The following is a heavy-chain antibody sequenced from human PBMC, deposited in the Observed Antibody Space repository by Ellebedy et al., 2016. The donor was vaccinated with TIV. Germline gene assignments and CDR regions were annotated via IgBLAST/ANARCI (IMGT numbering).Heavy chain of an antibody. CDR3: AKTDPWQPIDD. J-gene: IGHJ4*02. Sequence: MPSETLSPTCSVSGGSVSSTRYYWAWIRQPPGKGLEYIGSVYYSGSPYYNPSFKSRVTLSADTSKNQFSLNLRTVTAADTAVYYCAKTDPWQPIDDWGQGILVSVSS. CDR1: GGSVSSTRYY. D-gene: IGHD2-21*02. CDR2: VYYSGSP. V-gene: IGHV4-39*01.